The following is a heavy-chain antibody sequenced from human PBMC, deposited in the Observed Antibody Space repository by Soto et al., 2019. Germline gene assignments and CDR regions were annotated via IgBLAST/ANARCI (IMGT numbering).Heavy chain of an antibody. Sequence: QVQLQQWGAGLLKPSETLSLTCAVYGGSFSCYYWSWVRQSPGKGLEWIGEINPTGGTNYNPSLKSRVTISVDTSKDQFSLQLSSVTAADTAVYYCARTRATPASRNLDYWGQGTLVTVSS. J-gene: IGHJ4*02. CDR3: ARTRATPASRNLDY. CDR2: INPTGGT. D-gene: IGHD1-1*01. CDR1: GGSFSCYY. V-gene: IGHV4-34*01.